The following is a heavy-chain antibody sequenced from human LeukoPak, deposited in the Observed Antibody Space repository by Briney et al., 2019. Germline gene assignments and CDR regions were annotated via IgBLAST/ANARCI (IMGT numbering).Heavy chain of an antibody. CDR3: AGNYDSWTGLNY. D-gene: IGHD3-3*01. CDR1: GFTFSGSA. Sequence: GGSLRLSCAASGFTFSGSAMHWVRQASGKGLEWVGHIGNKVSNYATEYAASLRGRFTISRDDSKDTAYLQVNSLKTEDTAVYYCAGNYDSWTGLNYWGQGTLVTGSS. CDR2: IGNKVSNYAT. V-gene: IGHV3-73*01. J-gene: IGHJ4*02.